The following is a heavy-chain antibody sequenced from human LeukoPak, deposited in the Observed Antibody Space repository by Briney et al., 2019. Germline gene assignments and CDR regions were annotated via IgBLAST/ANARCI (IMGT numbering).Heavy chain of an antibody. CDR1: GFTFSSYA. D-gene: IGHD6-19*01. V-gene: IGHV3-30-3*01. CDR2: ISYDGSNK. J-gene: IGHJ4*02. Sequence: GGSLRLSCAASGFTFSSYAMHWVRQAPGKGLEWVAVISYDGSNKYYADSVKGRFTISRDNSKNTLYLQMNSLRAEDTAVYYCAKDRGSGYLDYWGQGTLVTVSS. CDR3: AKDRGSGYLDY.